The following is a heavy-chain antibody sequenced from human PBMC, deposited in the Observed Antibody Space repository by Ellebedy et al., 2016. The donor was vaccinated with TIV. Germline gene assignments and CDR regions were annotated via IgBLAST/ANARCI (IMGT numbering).Heavy chain of an antibody. Sequence: PAGSLRLSCAASGFTFSSYAMSWVRQAPGKGLEWVSAISGSGVSTYYADSVKGRFTITRDTSKNTLYLQMNSLRAEDTAVYYCAKDDDRSLTIRFDTWGQGTQVTVSS. CDR3: AKDDDRSLTIRFDT. V-gene: IGHV3-23*01. J-gene: IGHJ5*02. CDR2: ISGSGVST. D-gene: IGHD3-9*01. CDR1: GFTFSSYA.